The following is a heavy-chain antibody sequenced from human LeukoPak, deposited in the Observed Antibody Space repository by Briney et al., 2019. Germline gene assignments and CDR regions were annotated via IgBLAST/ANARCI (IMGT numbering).Heavy chain of an antibody. CDR2: SRNRANSHTT. Sequence: GGSLILSTCTSSFSLSDKFMEWVRQAPGKGLEWIVRSRNRANSHTTEYAASVKGRFTISRDDSGNLMYLQMNSLKIEDTAVYFCTRDGGNSGNTAFDIWGQGTEVTASS. D-gene: IGHD3-16*01. V-gene: IGHV3-72*01. J-gene: IGHJ3*02. CDR3: TRDGGNSGNTAFDI. CDR1: SFSLSDKF.